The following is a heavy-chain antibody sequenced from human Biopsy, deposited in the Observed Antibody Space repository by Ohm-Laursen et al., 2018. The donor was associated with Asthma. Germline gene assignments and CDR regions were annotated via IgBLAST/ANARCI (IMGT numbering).Heavy chain of an antibody. CDR2: ISKDASTQ. Sequence: SLRLSCAAPGFSFSNFAIHWVRQAPGKGLEWVGVISKDASTQDYADSVKGRFTMARDNSKNTLDLQMNSLREEDTALYYCAKATLGDIGKDYWGQGTLVTVSS. CDR3: AKATLGDIGKDY. D-gene: IGHD2-21*01. V-gene: IGHV3-30*18. CDR1: GFSFSNFA. J-gene: IGHJ4*02.